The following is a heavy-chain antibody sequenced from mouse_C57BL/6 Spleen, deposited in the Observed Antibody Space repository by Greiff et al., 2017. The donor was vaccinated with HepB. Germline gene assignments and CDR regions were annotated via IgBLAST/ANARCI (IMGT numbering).Heavy chain of an antibody. CDR1: GYSFTGYY. V-gene: IGHV1-42*01. J-gene: IGHJ2*01. Sequence: VQLQQSGPELVKPGASVKISCKASGYSFTGYYMNWVKQSPEKSLEWIGEINPSTGGTTYNQKFKAKATLTVDKSSSTAYMQLKSLTSEDSAVYYCAIIDYWGQGTTLTVSS. CDR3: AIIDY. CDR2: INPSTGGT.